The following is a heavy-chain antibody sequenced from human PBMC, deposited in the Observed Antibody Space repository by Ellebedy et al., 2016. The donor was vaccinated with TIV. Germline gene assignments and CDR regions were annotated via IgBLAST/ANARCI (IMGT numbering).Heavy chain of an antibody. CDR1: GFTFSDSV. D-gene: IGHD6-19*01. Sequence: GGSLRLXXVVFGFTFSDSVMHWVRQDPGKGLDWVAGISVDGRAVHYPDSVKGRFTISRDNAQNTVYLQMNSLRLEDTAVYYCVRGWYSSGHCDVFAMWGQGTIVTVSS. CDR2: ISVDGRAV. J-gene: IGHJ3*02. CDR3: VRGWYSSGHCDVFAM. V-gene: IGHV3-30*03.